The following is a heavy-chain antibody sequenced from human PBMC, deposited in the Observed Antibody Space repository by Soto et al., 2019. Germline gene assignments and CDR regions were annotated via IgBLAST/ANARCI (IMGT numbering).Heavy chain of an antibody. D-gene: IGHD6-13*01. CDR3: GRDLAASDTGLDY. Sequence: PSETLSLTCTVSGGSISSYYWSWIRQPPGKGLEWIGYIDYSGSTNYNPSLKSRVTISVDTSKNQFSLKLSSVTAADTAVYYCGRDLAASDTGLDYWGHGTLVTVSS. J-gene: IGHJ4*01. V-gene: IGHV4-59*01. CDR2: IDYSGST. CDR1: GGSISSYY.